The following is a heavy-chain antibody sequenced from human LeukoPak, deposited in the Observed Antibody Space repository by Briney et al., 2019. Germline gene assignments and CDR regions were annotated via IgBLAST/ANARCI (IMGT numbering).Heavy chain of an antibody. CDR1: GGTFNNYA. CDR3: ARNKGIIPEVFHS. V-gene: IGHV1-69*05. CDR2: IIPLFPTT. Sequence: SVKVSCKASGGTFNNYAISWVRQAPGQGLEWMGRIIPLFPTTHSAQKFQGRLTLTTDESTNTAHMELSSLRAEDTAVYHCARNKGIIPEVFHSWGQGTMVTVSS. D-gene: IGHD3-16*02. J-gene: IGHJ3*02.